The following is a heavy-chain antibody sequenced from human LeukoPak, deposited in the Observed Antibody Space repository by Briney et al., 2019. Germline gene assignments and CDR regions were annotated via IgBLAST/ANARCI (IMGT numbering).Heavy chain of an antibody. V-gene: IGHV3-30-3*01. CDR1: GFPFSGYV. CDR2: ISYDGSNR. D-gene: IGHD4-17*01. J-gene: IGHJ6*03. CDR3: ARDPGRYGSYSYYMDV. Sequence: PGGSLRLSCAASGFPFSGYVMHWVRRAPGKVLEWVALISYDGSNRYYADSVKGRFTISRDNSKNTLYLQMNSLRAEDTAVYYCARDPGRYGSYSYYMDVWGKGTTVTVSS.